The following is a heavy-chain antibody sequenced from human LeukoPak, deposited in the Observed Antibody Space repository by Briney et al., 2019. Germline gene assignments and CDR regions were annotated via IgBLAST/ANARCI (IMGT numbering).Heavy chain of an antibody. V-gene: IGHV1-46*01. CDR2: INPSGGST. CDR1: GYTFSSYY. Sequence: GASVKVSCKASGYTFSSYYVHWVRQAPGQGLEWMGIINPSGGSTSYAQKFQGRVTMTRDMSTSTVYMELSSLRSEDTAVYYCARVYRDAGGATFDYWGQGTLVTVSS. J-gene: IGHJ4*02. D-gene: IGHD1-26*01. CDR3: ARVYRDAGGATFDY.